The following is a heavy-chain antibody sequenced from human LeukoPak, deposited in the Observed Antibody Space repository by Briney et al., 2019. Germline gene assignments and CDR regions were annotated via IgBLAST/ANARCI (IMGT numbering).Heavy chain of an antibody. V-gene: IGHV3-7*01. CDR1: GFTFSSYW. CDR2: IKNDGSEE. D-gene: IGHD3-10*01. J-gene: IGHJ4*02. CDR3: ARAIRGSAVDTGDR. Sequence: PGGSLRLSCAASGFTFSSYWMRWVRQAPGKGLEGVANIKNDGSEEYYVDSVKGRFTISRDNAKNSLFLQMNSLTVEDRAVYYCARAIRGSAVDTGDRWGQGTLVTVSS.